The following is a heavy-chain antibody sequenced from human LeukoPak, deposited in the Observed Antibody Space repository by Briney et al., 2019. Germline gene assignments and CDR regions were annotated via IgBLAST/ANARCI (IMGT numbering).Heavy chain of an antibody. V-gene: IGHV1-18*04. J-gene: IGHJ4*02. CDR1: GYTFTGHY. CDR2: ISAYNGNT. CDR3: ARRLGYYYDSSGSDY. D-gene: IGHD3-22*01. Sequence: ASVKVSCKTSGYTFTGHYMHWVRQAPGQGLEWMGWISAYNGNTNYAQKLQGRVTMTTDTSTSTAYMELRSLRSDDTAVYYCARRLGYYYDSSGSDYWGQGTLVTVSS.